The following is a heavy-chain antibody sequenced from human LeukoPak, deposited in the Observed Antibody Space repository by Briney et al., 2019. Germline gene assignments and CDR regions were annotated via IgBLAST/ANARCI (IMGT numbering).Heavy chain of an antibody. CDR3: ARAVAGSPYYYYYMDV. D-gene: IGHD6-19*01. CDR2: IYYSGST. CDR1: GGSISSYY. V-gene: IGHV4-59*01. Sequence: SETLSLTCTVSGGSISSYYWSWIRQPPGKGLEWVGYIYYSGSTNYNPSLKSRVTISVDTSKNQFSLKLSSVTAADTAVYYCARAVAGSPYYYYYMDVWGKGTTVTVSS. J-gene: IGHJ6*03.